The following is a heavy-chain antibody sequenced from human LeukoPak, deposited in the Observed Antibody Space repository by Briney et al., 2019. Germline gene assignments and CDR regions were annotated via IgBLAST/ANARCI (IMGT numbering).Heavy chain of an antibody. J-gene: IGHJ6*03. V-gene: IGHV3-23*01. CDR3: AKRPADYSYMDV. CDR2: ISGSGGST. Sequence: ESGGSLRLSCAASGFTFSSYAMSWVRQAPGKGLEWVSAISGSGGSTYYADSVKGRFTISRDNSKNTLYLQMNSLRAEDTAVYYCAKRPADYSYMDVWGKGTTVTVSS. CDR1: GFTFSSYA.